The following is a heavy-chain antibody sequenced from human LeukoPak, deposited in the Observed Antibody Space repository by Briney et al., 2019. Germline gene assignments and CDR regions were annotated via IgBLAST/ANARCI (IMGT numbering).Heavy chain of an antibody. V-gene: IGHV1-46*01. CDR2: INPSGGST. D-gene: IGHD1-1*01. CDR1: GYTFTSYY. Sequence: GASVKVSCKASGYTFTSYYMHWVRQAPGQGLEWKGIINPSGGSTSYAQKFQGRVTMTRDMSTSTVYMELSSLRSEDTAVYYCARDSKGLEEGFDYWGQGTLVTVSS. CDR3: ARDSKGLEEGFDY. J-gene: IGHJ4*02.